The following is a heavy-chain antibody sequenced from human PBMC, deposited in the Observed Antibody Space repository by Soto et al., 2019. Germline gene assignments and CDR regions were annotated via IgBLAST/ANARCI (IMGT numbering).Heavy chain of an antibody. CDR2: IYHSGST. CDR1: GGSISSSNW. V-gene: IGHV4-4*02. D-gene: IGHD5-12*01. J-gene: IGHJ5*02. Sequence: QVQLQESGPGLVKPSGTLSLTCAVSGGSISSSNWWSWVRQPPGKGLEWIGEIYHSGSTNYNPSLKSRVTISVDKSKNQFSLKLSSVTAADTAVYYCARVRYSGYDFGPDNWFDPWGQGTLVTVSS. CDR3: ARVRYSGYDFGPDNWFDP.